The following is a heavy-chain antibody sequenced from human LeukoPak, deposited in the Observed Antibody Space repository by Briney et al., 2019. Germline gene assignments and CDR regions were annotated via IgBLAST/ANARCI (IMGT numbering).Heavy chain of an antibody. D-gene: IGHD1-26*01. V-gene: IGHV3-33*01. CDR1: GFTFSSYG. J-gene: IGHJ6*03. Sequence: GGSLRLSCAASGFTFSSYGMHWVRQAPGEGVEWVAVIWYDGSNKYYADSVKGRFTISRDNSKNTLYLQMNSLRAEDTAVYYCARAGVGATYYYYYYMDVWGKGTTVTVSS. CDR3: ARAGVGATYYYYYYMDV. CDR2: IWYDGSNK.